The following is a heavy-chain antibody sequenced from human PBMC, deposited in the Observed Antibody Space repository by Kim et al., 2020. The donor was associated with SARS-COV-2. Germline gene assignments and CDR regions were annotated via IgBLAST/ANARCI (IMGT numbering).Heavy chain of an antibody. CDR3: ARDIGYYGSGSLYYFDY. V-gene: IGHV3-48*03. J-gene: IGHJ4*02. D-gene: IGHD3-10*01. CDR1: GFTFSSYE. Sequence: GGSLRLSCAASGFTFSSYEMNWVRQAPGKGLEWVSYISSSGSTIYYADSVKGRFTISRDNAKNSLYLQMNSLRAEDTAVYYCARDIGYYGSGSLYYFDYWGQGTLVTVSS. CDR2: ISSSGSTI.